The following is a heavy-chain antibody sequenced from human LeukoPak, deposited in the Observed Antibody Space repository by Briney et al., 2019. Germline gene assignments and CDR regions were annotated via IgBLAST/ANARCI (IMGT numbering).Heavy chain of an antibody. CDR1: GFTFSNYA. V-gene: IGHV3-23*01. CDR3: AKSRSDIAVAATNY. J-gene: IGHJ4*02. Sequence: GESLKISCAASGFTFSNYAMSWVRQAPGKGLEWVSGISGSGDSTYYADSVKGRFTISRDNSKNTLYLQMNNLRAEDTAVYYCAKSRSDIAVAATNYWGQGTLVTVSS. D-gene: IGHD6-19*01. CDR2: ISGSGDST.